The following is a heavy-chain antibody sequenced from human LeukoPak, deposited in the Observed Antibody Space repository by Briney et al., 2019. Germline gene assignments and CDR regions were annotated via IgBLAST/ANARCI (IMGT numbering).Heavy chain of an antibody. Sequence: ASETLSLTCTVSGGSVSSGSYYWSWIRQPPGKGLEWIGYIYYRGSTNYNPSPKSRVTISVDTSKNQFSLKLSSVTAADTAVYYCASSSGELLVGPQIDYWGQGTLVTVSS. J-gene: IGHJ4*02. V-gene: IGHV4-61*01. CDR2: IYYRGST. CDR3: ASSSGELLVGPQIDY. D-gene: IGHD1-26*01. CDR1: GGSVSSGSYY.